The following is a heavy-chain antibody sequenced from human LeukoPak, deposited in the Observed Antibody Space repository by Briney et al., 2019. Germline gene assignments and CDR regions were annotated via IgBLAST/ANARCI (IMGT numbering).Heavy chain of an antibody. Sequence: PGGSLRLSCAASGFTFSSYWMSWVRQAPGKGLEWVANTKQDGSEKYYVDSVKGRFTISRDNAKNSLYLQMNSLRAEDTAVYYCARRYYDFWSGYSYYFDYWGQGTLVTVSS. CDR3: ARRYYDFWSGYSYYFDY. CDR2: TKQDGSEK. D-gene: IGHD3-3*01. CDR1: GFTFSSYW. J-gene: IGHJ4*02. V-gene: IGHV3-7*01.